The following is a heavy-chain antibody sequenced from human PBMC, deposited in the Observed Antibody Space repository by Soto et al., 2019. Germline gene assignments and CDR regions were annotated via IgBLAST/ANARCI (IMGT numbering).Heavy chain of an antibody. J-gene: IGHJ6*02. CDR3: ASLGGYYDSSGYIYYYYGMDV. V-gene: IGHV5-51*01. CDR1: GYSFTSYW. D-gene: IGHD3-22*01. CDR2: IYPGDSDT. Sequence: ESLKISCKGSGYSFTSYWIGWVRQMPGKGLEWMGIIYPGDSDTRYSPSFQGQVTISADKSISTAYLQWSSLKASDTAMYYCASLGGYYDSSGYIYYYYGMDVWGQGNTVTVSS.